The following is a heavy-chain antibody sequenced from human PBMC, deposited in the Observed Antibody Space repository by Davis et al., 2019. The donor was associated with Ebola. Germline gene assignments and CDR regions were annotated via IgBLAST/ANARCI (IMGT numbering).Heavy chain of an antibody. Sequence: SETLSLTCSVSACSAGRDYWRWIRHSPGKGLEWIAFISNGGRTIYNPSLRGRVTISIDTSKNQFSLEVRSVTAADTAFYYCVRGSDAYKTGYWGQGTLVTVSS. D-gene: IGHD5-24*01. J-gene: IGHJ4*02. CDR1: ACSAGRDY. V-gene: IGHV4-59*02. CDR2: ISNGGRT. CDR3: VRGSDAYKTGY.